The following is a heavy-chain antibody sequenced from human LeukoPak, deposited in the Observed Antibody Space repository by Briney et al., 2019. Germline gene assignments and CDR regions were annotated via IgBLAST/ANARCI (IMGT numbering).Heavy chain of an antibody. CDR3: ARGRVAAAGTDEDY. Sequence: PGGSLRLSCAASGFTVSSNYMSWVRQAPGKGLGWVSVIYSGGSTYYADSVKGRFTISRDNSKNTLYLQMNSLRAEDTAVYYCARGRVAAAGTDEDYWGQGTLVTVSS. J-gene: IGHJ4*02. CDR2: IYSGGST. CDR1: GFTVSSNY. V-gene: IGHV3-66*01. D-gene: IGHD6-13*01.